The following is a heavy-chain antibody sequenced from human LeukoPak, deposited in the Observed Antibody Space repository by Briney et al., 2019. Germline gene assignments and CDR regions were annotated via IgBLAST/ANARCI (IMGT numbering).Heavy chain of an antibody. D-gene: IGHD3-10*01. CDR3: ASAVWFGELLGFNY. V-gene: IGHV4-39*01. CDR2: IYYSGST. CDR1: GGSISSSSYY. Sequence: SETLSLTCTVSGGSISSSSYYWGWIRQPPGTGLEWIGSIYYSGSTYYNPSLKSRVTISVDTSKNQFSLKLSSVTAADTAVYYCASAVWFGELLGFNYWGQGTLVTVSS. J-gene: IGHJ4*02.